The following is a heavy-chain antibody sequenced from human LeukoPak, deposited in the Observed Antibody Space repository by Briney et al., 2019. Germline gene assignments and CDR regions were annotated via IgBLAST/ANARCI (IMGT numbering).Heavy chain of an antibody. CDR2: INSGSDII. CDR1: GFTFRTYH. CDR3: ARGRGYCSRTSCWYFDY. J-gene: IGHJ4*02. V-gene: IGHV3-48*04. D-gene: IGHD2-2*01. Sequence: PGGSLRLSCAASGFTFRTYHMVWVRQSPGKGLEWVAYINSGSDIIYYADSVKGLFTISRDNANNSLYLEMISLRAEDTAVYFCARGRGYCSRTSCWYFDYWGERTLVTVSS.